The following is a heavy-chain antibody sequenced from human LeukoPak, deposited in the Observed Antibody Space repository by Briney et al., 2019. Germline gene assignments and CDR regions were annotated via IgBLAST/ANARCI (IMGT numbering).Heavy chain of an antibody. CDR1: GGSISSYY. CDR2: IYYSGST. Sequence: SETLSLTCAVYGGSISSYYWSWIRQPPGKGLEWIGYIYYSGSTNYNPSLKSRVTISVDTSKNQFSLKLTSVTAADTAVYYCARDTYYYGSGTYYFNYWGQGTLVTVSS. CDR3: ARDTYYYGSGTYYFNY. J-gene: IGHJ4*02. V-gene: IGHV4-59*12. D-gene: IGHD3-10*01.